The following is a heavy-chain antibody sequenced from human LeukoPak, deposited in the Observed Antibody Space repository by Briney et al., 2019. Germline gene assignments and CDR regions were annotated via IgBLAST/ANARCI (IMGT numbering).Heavy chain of an antibody. J-gene: IGHJ4*02. CDR2: IYSGGST. CDR1: GFTFSSYA. D-gene: IGHD3-10*01. V-gene: IGHV3-53*01. CDR3: AIGYGSGSYYGFDY. Sequence: GGSLRLPCAASGFTFSSYAMSWVRQAPGKGLEWVSVIYSGGSTYYADSVKGRFTISRDNSKNTLYLQMNSLRAEDTAVYYCAIGYGSGSYYGFDYWGQGTLVTVSS.